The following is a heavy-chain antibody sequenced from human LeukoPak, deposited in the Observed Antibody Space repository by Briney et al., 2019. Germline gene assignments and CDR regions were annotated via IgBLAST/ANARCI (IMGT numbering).Heavy chain of an antibody. V-gene: IGHV3-23*01. Sequence: GGSLRLSCAASGFTFSTYAMNWVRQAPGXXXXXXXXFSGSGGSTFYVDSVKGRFTVSRDNSKNTLYLQMNSLRVEDTAVYYCAKDLSWKASSSCIDFWGQGTLVTVSS. CDR1: GFTFSTYA. CDR3: AKDLSWKASSSCIDF. D-gene: IGHD6-13*01. CDR2: FSGSGGST. J-gene: IGHJ4*02.